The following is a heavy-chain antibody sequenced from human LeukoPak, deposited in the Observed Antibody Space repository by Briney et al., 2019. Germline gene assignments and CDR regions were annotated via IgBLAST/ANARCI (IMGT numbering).Heavy chain of an antibody. CDR3: AREGILAYSGRSTSSYAFDI. Sequence: SETLSLTCSVSGGPIRSYYWSWIRQPPGKGLQWIGYIYYSGGTNYNPSLKSRVTISVDTFKNQFSLKLSSVTAADTAVYYCAREGILAYSGRSTSSYAFDIWGQGTMVTVSS. D-gene: IGHD1-26*01. CDR2: IYYSGGT. V-gene: IGHV4-59*01. J-gene: IGHJ3*02. CDR1: GGPIRSYY.